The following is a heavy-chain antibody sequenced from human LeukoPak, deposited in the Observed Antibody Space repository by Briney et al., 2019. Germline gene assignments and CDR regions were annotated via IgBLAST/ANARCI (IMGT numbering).Heavy chain of an antibody. CDR1: GYTFTSYG. D-gene: IGHD2-2*01. Sequence: ASVKVSCKASGYTFTSYGISWVRQAPGQGLEWMGGIIPIFGTANYARKFQGRVTITADESTSTAYMELSSLRSEDTAVYYCARARWDCNSTSCFYYMDVWGKGTTVTVSS. CDR3: ARARWDCNSTSCFYYMDV. CDR2: IIPIFGTA. V-gene: IGHV1-69*13. J-gene: IGHJ6*03.